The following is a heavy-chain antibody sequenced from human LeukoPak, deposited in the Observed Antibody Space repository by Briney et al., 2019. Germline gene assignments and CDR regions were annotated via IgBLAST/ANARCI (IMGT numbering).Heavy chain of an antibody. CDR2: IWFDGNNK. CDR3: ARRGTPNAFDL. Sequence: GRSLRLSCAASGFVFETHAMHWVRQAPGMGLEWVAFIWFDGNNKYYADCVKGRFTISRDNSESTVYLQMNSLRAEDTAVYYCARRGTPNAFDLWGQGTMVTVSS. V-gene: IGHV3-33*01. CDR1: GFVFETHA. J-gene: IGHJ3*01. D-gene: IGHD3-16*01.